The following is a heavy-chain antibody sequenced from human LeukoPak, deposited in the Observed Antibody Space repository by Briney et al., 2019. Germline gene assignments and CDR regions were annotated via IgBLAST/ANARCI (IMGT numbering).Heavy chain of an antibody. Sequence: GGSLRLSCAASGFTFGSYEMNWVRQAPGKGLEWISFIDSSGSTVFYADSVKDRFTISRDNAKNSLYLQMNSLRAEDTAVYYCVTEWLERFTHFDYWGRGTLVTVSS. V-gene: IGHV3-48*03. J-gene: IGHJ4*02. D-gene: IGHD1-1*01. CDR2: IDSSGSTV. CDR1: GFTFGSYE. CDR3: VTEWLERFTHFDY.